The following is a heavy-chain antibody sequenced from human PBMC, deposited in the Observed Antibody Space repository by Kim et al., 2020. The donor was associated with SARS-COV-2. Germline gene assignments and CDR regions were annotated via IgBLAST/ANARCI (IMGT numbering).Heavy chain of an antibody. CDR2: ISSSSSTI. Sequence: GGSLRLSCAASGFTFSSYSMNWVRQAPGKGLEWVSYISSSSSTIYYADSVKGRFTISRDNAKNSLYLQMNSLRDEDTAVYYCARDTVGATTHYYYGMDVWGRGTTVTVSS. D-gene: IGHD1-26*01. CDR1: GFTFSSYS. J-gene: IGHJ6*02. V-gene: IGHV3-48*02. CDR3: ARDTVGATTHYYYGMDV.